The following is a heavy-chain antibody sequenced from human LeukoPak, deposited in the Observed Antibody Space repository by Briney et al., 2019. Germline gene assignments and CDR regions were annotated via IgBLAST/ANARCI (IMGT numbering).Heavy chain of an antibody. J-gene: IGHJ4*02. CDR1: GVSISNYF. Sequence: PSETLSLTCTVSGVSISNYFRSWIRQPPGKGPEWIGYIYDSGTTNYNPSLTSRVTISVDTSKNQFSLKLSSVTAADTAVYYCARAPFGFGELFPLVWGQGLLVTVSS. CDR3: ARAPFGFGELFPLV. V-gene: IGHV4-59*01. D-gene: IGHD3-10*01. CDR2: IYDSGTT.